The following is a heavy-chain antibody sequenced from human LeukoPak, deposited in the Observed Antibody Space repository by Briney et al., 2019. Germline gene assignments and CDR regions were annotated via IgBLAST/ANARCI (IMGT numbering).Heavy chain of an antibody. V-gene: IGHV3-23*01. Sequence: GGSLRLSCAASGFTFSSYAMSWVRQAPGKGLEWVSAISGSGGSTYYADSVKGRFTISRDNSKSTLYLQMNSLRAEDTAVYYCAKVNGVSVAGYFDYWGQGTLVTVSS. CDR1: GFTFSSYA. CDR2: ISGSGGST. J-gene: IGHJ4*02. D-gene: IGHD6-19*01. CDR3: AKVNGVSVAGYFDY.